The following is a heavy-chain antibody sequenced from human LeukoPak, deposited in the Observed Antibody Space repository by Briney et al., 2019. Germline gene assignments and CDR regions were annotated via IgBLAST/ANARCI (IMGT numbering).Heavy chain of an antibody. CDR2: IYYSGST. CDR1: GGSISSSSYY. J-gene: IGHJ4*02. Sequence: PSETLSLTCTVSGGSISSSSYYWGWIRQPPGKGLEWIGIIYYSGSTYSNPSLKSRVTISVDTSKNQFSLKLSSVTAADTAVYYCARENGYSYGLGYFDYWGQGTLVTVSS. D-gene: IGHD5-18*01. V-gene: IGHV4-39*07. CDR3: ARENGYSYGLGYFDY.